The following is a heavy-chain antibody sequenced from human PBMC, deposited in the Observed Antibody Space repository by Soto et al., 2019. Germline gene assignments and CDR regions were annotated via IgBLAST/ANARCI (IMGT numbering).Heavy chain of an antibody. Sequence: QVQLVESGGGVVQPGRSLRLSCADSGFTFTDYGMHWVRQAPGKGLEWVAVISYDGSNKNYADSVKGRFTISRDNSKNTLDLQINSLRAEDTAVYYCAKDTYYHDSSGYYVFDYWGQGTLVTVSS. CDR1: GFTFTDYG. D-gene: IGHD3-22*01. V-gene: IGHV3-30*18. CDR3: AKDTYYHDSSGYYVFDY. CDR2: ISYDGSNK. J-gene: IGHJ4*02.